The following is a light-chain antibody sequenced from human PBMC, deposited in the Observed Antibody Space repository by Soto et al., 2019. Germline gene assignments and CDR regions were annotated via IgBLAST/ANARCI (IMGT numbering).Light chain of an antibody. CDR1: QSVSSNY. J-gene: IGKJ2*01. CDR2: GAS. Sequence: EIVLTQSPDTLSLSPGERATLSCRASQSVSSNYLAWYQQKPGQAPRLLIYGASTRATGIPDRFSGSGSGTDFTLTISRLEPEDFAVYYCQQNGSSSYTFGQGTRLEIK. CDR3: QQNGSSSYT. V-gene: IGKV3-20*01.